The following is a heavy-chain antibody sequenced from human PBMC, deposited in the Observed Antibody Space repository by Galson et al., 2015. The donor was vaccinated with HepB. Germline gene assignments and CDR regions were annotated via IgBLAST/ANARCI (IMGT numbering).Heavy chain of an antibody. CDR1: GFTFSASW. Sequence: SLRLSCAASGFTFSASWMSWVRQAPGKGLEWVASIKPDGSDKYYVDSVRGRFTIPRDNAKNSLYLQMSSLRAEDAAVYYCARDRGWEQFDYWGQGTLVPVSS. D-gene: IGHD1/OR15-1a*01. J-gene: IGHJ4*02. CDR3: ARDRGWEQFDY. CDR2: IKPDGSDK. V-gene: IGHV3-7*01.